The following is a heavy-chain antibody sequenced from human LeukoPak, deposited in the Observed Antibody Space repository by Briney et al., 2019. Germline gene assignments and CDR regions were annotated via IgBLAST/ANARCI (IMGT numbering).Heavy chain of an antibody. CDR2: ISYDGSNK. CDR3: AKDRDFDY. CDR1: GFIFSTYG. J-gene: IGHJ4*02. D-gene: IGHD3-10*01. V-gene: IGHV3-30*18. Sequence: GGSLRLSCVASGFIFSTYGLHWVRQSPGKGLEWVAVISYDGSNKYYADSVKGRFTISRDNSKNTLYLQMNSLRAEDTAVYYCAKDRDFDYWGQGTLVTVSS.